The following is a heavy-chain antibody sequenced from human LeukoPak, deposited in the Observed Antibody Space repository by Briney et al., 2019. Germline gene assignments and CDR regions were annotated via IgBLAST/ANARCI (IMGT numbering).Heavy chain of an antibody. CDR2: ISGSGGST. J-gene: IGHJ4*02. Sequence: GGSLRLSCAASGFIFSSYAMSWVRQAPGKGLEWVSAISGSGGSTYYADSVKGRFTISRDNSKNTLYLQMNSLRAEDTAVYYCAKEGSYYDFWSGYFPSHFDYWGQGTLVTVSS. V-gene: IGHV3-23*01. D-gene: IGHD3-3*01. CDR1: GFIFSSYA. CDR3: AKEGSYYDFWSGYFPSHFDY.